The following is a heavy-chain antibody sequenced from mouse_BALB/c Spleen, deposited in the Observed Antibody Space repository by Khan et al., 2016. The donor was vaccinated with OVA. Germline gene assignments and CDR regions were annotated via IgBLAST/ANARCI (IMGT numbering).Heavy chain of an antibody. CDR3: ARTARIKY. D-gene: IGHD1-2*01. CDR1: GYSITSGYG. V-gene: IGHV3-2*02. CDR2: ISYSGST. Sequence: EVKLEESGPGLVKPSQSLSLTCTVTGYSITSGYGWNWIRQFPGNKLEWMGYISYSGSTNYHPSLKIRISITRYTSKNQFFLQLNSVTTEDTATYYCARTARIKYWGQGTTLTVSS. J-gene: IGHJ2*01.